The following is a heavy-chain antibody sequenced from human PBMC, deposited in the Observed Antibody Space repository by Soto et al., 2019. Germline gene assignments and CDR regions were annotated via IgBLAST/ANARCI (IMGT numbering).Heavy chain of an antibody. CDR2: IYPGDSDT. D-gene: IGHD3-10*01. CDR1: GYSFTSYW. V-gene: IGHV5-51*01. CDR3: ARLSYYYGSGRIGYFHY. J-gene: IGHJ4*02. Sequence: GASLKISCKGSGYSFTSYWIGWVRQMPGKGLEWMGIIYPGDSDTRYSPSFQGQVTISADKSISTAYLQWSSLKASDTAMYYCARLSYYYGSGRIGYFHYWGQGTLVTVSS.